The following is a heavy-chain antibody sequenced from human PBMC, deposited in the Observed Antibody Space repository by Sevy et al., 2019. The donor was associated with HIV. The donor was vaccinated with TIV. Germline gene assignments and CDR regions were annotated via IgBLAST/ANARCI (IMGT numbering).Heavy chain of an antibody. Sequence: ASVKVSCKASGGTFSSYAISWVRQAPGQGLEWMGGIIPIFGTANYAQKFQGRVTFTADKSTSTAYMELSSLGSEDTAVYYCARTHDSSGYYVYWGQGTLVTVSS. V-gene: IGHV1-69*06. D-gene: IGHD3-22*01. CDR1: GGTFSSYA. J-gene: IGHJ4*02. CDR3: ARTHDSSGYYVY. CDR2: IIPIFGTA.